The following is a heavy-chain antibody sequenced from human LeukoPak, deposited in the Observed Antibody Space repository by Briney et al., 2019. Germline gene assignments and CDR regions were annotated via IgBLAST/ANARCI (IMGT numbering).Heavy chain of an antibody. CDR3: ARAYDSGVWYPGVILTFDY. V-gene: IGHV4-59*01. Sequence: SETLSLTCTVSGGSISSYYWSWIRQPPGKGLEWIGYIYYSGSTNYNPSLKSRVTISLDTSKNQFSLKLSSVTAADPAVYCFARAYDSGVWYPGVILTFDYWGQEPWSPSPQ. J-gene: IGHJ4*01. CDR1: GGSISSYY. D-gene: IGHD3-22*01. CDR2: IYYSGST.